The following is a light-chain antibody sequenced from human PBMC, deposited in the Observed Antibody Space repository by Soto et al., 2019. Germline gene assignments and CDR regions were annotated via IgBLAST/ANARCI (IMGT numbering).Light chain of an antibody. CDR2: DAS. Sequence: ENVLTQSPGTLSLSPGERATLSCRASQSVTSSYLAWYQQKPGQAPRLLIYDASNRATGIPDRFSGSGSGTDFSLTITRLEPEDFAVYYCQQYDNSPWTFGQGTKVDIK. V-gene: IGKV3-20*01. CDR1: QSVTSSY. CDR3: QQYDNSPWT. J-gene: IGKJ1*01.